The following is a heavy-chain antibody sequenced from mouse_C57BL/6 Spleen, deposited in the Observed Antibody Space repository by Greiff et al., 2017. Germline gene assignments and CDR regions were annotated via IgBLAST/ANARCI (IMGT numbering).Heavy chain of an antibody. D-gene: IGHD4-1*01. CDR1: GYTFTSYG. CDR2: IYPRSGNT. V-gene: IGHV1-81*01. Sequence: VNVVESGAELARPGASVKLSCKASGYTFTSYGISWVKQRTGQGLEWIGEIYPRSGNTYYNEKFKGKATLTADKSSSTAYMELRSLTSEDSAVYFCARNWGNYFDYWGQGTTLTVSS. CDR3: ARNWGNYFDY. J-gene: IGHJ2*01.